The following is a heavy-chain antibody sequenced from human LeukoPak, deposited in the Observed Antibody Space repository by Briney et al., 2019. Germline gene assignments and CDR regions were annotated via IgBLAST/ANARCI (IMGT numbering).Heavy chain of an antibody. CDR1: GFTFSSYW. V-gene: IGHV3-7*03. CDR2: IKKDGSEK. Sequence: TGGSLRLSCAASGFTFSSYWMSWVRQAPGKGLEWVANIKKDGSEKYYVDSVKGRFTISRDNSKNTLYLQMNSLRAEDTAVYYCAKGGAVSSKSITMVRGTRRYYYYMDVWGKGTTVTISS. CDR3: AKGGAVSSKSITMVRGTRRYYYYMDV. J-gene: IGHJ6*03. D-gene: IGHD3-10*01.